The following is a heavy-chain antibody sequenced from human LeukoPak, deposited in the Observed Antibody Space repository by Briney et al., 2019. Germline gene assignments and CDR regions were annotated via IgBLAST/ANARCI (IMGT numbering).Heavy chain of an antibody. CDR2: INPNSGGT. CDR1: GYTFTAYY. Sequence: ASVKVSCKASGYTFTAYYMHWVRQAPGQGLEWMGWINPNSGGTNYAQKFQGRVTMTRDTSIGTAYMELSGLRSDDTAVYYCARSYGATGAFDIWGQGTMVTVSS. D-gene: IGHD4/OR15-4a*01. J-gene: IGHJ3*02. CDR3: ARSYGATGAFDI. V-gene: IGHV1-2*02.